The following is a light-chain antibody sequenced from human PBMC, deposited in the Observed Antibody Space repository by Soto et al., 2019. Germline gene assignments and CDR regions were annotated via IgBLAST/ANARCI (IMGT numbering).Light chain of an antibody. CDR3: SSYSGSTTLYV. Sequence: QSALTQPASVSGSPGQSITICCTGTSNDVGGYKYVSWYQQHPGKVPKLMIYEVSNRPSGVSNRFSGSKSGYTASLTISGLQAEDEAEYYCSSYSGSTTLYVFGTGTKVTVL. J-gene: IGLJ1*01. CDR2: EVS. V-gene: IGLV2-14*01. CDR1: SNDVGGYKY.